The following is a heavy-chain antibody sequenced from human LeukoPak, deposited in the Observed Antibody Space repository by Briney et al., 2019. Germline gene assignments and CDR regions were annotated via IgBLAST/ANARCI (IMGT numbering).Heavy chain of an antibody. V-gene: IGHV1-18*01. D-gene: IGHD6-13*01. CDR3: ARRAAAGTTD. CDR2: ISAYSDNT. J-gene: IGHJ4*02. CDR1: GYTFTSHG. Sequence: GASVKVSCKASGYTFTSHGISWVRQSPGQGLEWMGWISAYSDNTNYSQKFQGRVTMTTDTSTSTDSMEFRKLTSEDTAMYYCARRAAAGTTDWGQGTLVAVSS.